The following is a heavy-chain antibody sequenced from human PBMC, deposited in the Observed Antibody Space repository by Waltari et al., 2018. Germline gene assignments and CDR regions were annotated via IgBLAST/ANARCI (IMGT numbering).Heavy chain of an antibody. J-gene: IGHJ4*02. CDR1: GFPVSRVY. V-gene: IGHV3-66*02. Sequence: VQLVQSGGVLVQPGGSLRLSCAGSGFPVSRVYMTWVRQAPGKGLEYVSVIYSDGRTFTADPVKGRFTISRDNYENTLYLQMNSLTTDDTAVYYCATRFQDYFDYWGQGTLVTVSS. CDR3: ATRFQDYFDY. CDR2: IYSDGRT. D-gene: IGHD3-16*01.